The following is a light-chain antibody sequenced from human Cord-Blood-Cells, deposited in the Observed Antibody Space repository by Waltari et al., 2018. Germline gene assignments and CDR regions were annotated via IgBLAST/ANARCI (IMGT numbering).Light chain of an antibody. V-gene: IGKV3-20*01. J-gene: IGKJ1*01. Sequence: DIVLTQSPGNLSLSPGERATLSCRARQSVSSSYLAWYQQKPDQAPRLLVYGASSRATGIPDRFSGSGSGTDFTLSNSRLEPEDFAVYYCQQYGSSPRTFGQGTKVEIK. CDR3: QQYGSSPRT. CDR1: QSVSSSY. CDR2: GAS.